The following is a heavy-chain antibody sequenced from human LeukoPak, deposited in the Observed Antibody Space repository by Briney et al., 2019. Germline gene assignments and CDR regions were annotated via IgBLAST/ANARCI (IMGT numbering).Heavy chain of an antibody. Sequence: SETLSLTCTVSGGSISSSTYYWGWIRQPPGKGLEWIGSISYTGSTYYKPSLKSRVTISVDTSKNQFSLKLSSVTAADTAVYYCARVFRRDGYFDFWGQGTLVTVSS. V-gene: IGHV4-39*01. J-gene: IGHJ4*02. CDR2: ISYTGST. D-gene: IGHD2-15*01. CDR1: GGSISSSTYY. CDR3: ARVFRRDGYFDF.